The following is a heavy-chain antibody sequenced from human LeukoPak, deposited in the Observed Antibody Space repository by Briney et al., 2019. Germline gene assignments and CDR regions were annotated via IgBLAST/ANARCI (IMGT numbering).Heavy chain of an antibody. CDR2: ISPSGGST. CDR1: GYTFTSNY. V-gene: IGHV1-46*01. Sequence: EASVKVSCKAFGYTFTSNYMHWVRQAPGQGPEWMGVISPSGGSTTYAQKFQGRVTMTRDMSTSTVYMELSSLRSEDTAVYYCARGGGVVVGFYAFDIWGQGTMVTVSS. J-gene: IGHJ3*02. CDR3: ARGGGVVVGFYAFDI. D-gene: IGHD2-21*01.